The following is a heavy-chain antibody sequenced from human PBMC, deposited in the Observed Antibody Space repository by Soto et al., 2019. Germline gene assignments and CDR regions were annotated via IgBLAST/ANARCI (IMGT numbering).Heavy chain of an antibody. J-gene: IGHJ5*02. CDR2: ISSSSSTI. CDR1: GFTFSSYS. V-gene: IGHV3-48*01. Sequence: GGSLRLSCAASGFTFSSYSMNWVRQAPGKGLEWVSYISSSSSTIYYADSVKGRFTISRDNAKNSLYLQMNSLRAEDTAVYYCASRTGYSAWGQGTLVTVSS. D-gene: IGHD3-9*01. CDR3: ASRTGYSA.